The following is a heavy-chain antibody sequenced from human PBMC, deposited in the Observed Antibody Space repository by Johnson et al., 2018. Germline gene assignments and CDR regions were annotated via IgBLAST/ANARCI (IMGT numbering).Heavy chain of an antibody. D-gene: IGHD1-14*01. CDR2: IDGSGLDT. Sequence: VQLVQSGGGLVQPGGSLRLSCAASGFTFSRNPMRWVRQAPGKGLEWVSAIDGSGLDTYYADPVKGRFTISRDNSKKPLYLEMNSLRAEDTAVYYCAKVFGTYYMDVWGKGTTVTVSS. CDR3: AKVFGTYYMDV. CDR1: GFTFSRNP. V-gene: IGHV3-23*04. J-gene: IGHJ6*03.